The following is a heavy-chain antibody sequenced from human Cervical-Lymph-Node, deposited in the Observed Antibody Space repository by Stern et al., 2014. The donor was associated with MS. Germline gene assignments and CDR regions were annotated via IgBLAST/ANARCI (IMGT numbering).Heavy chain of an antibody. Sequence: VQLVEAGGGLVQHGGSLRFVCGGSGFTFSSYSMHWDRPPPGEGLEAVSYITRTRSTIYYADSEKGRVTGSRGSAKSSLYPQMNSLRDEDTAVYYCARDLYGDYLFDYWGQGTLVTVSS. CDR2: ITRTRSTI. CDR3: ARDLYGDYLFDY. CDR1: GFTFSSYS. D-gene: IGHD4-17*01. V-gene: IGHV3-48*02. J-gene: IGHJ4*02.